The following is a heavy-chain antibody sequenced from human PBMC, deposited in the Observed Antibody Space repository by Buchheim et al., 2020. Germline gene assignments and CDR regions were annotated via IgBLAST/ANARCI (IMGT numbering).Heavy chain of an antibody. CDR1: GFTFSDYY. CDR3: GRSSRYCSGTRCYGRNYYYYDMDV. D-gene: IGHD2-2*01. Sequence: QVQLVESGGGLVKPGGSLRLSCAASGFTFSDYYMNWIRQAPGKGLEWVSYISSSGTTIYYADSVKGRFTISRDNAKNSLYLQMNSLRAEDTAVYYCGRSSRYCSGTRCYGRNYYYYDMDVWGQGTT. CDR2: ISSSGTTI. J-gene: IGHJ6*02. V-gene: IGHV3-11*01.